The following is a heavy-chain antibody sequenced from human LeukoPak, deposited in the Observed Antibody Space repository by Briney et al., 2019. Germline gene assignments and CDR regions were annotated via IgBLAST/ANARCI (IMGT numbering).Heavy chain of an antibody. CDR1: GYTFTSYG. Sequence: GASVKVSCKASGYTFTSYGISWVRQAPGQGLEWMGWINTNTGNPTYAQGFTGRFVFSLDTSVSTAYLQISSLKAEDTAVYYCARISAPSVSYSARHFDYWGQGTLVTVSS. V-gene: IGHV7-4-1*02. CDR2: INTNTGNP. D-gene: IGHD6-13*01. CDR3: ARISAPSVSYSARHFDY. J-gene: IGHJ4*02.